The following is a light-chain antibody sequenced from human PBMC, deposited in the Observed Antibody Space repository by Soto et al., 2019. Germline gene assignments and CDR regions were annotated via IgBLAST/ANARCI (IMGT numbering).Light chain of an antibody. CDR1: QSLLHSDGYNY. J-gene: IGKJ1*01. CDR2: LGS. Sequence: DIVMTQSPLSLPVTPGEPASISYRSSQSLLHSDGYNYLDWYLQKPGQSPQLLIYLGSHRSSGVPDRFSGSGSGTDFTLKISRVEAEDVGVYYCMQALQTLRTFGQGTKVDIK. V-gene: IGKV2-28*01. CDR3: MQALQTLRT.